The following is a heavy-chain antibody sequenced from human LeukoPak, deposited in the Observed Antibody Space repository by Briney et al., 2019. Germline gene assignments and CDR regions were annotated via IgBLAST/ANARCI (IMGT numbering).Heavy chain of an antibody. Sequence: GGSLRLSCQASGFTFSDFGMHWVRQAPGKGLEWVGFIRYDGSNKYYADSVKGRFTISRDNSKNTLYLQMNSLRAEDTAVYYCAKGSYDSSGYYPWGGAFDIWGQGTMVTVSS. CDR1: GFTFSDFG. CDR3: AKGSYDSSGYYPWGGAFDI. CDR2: IRYDGSNK. D-gene: IGHD3-22*01. V-gene: IGHV3-30*02. J-gene: IGHJ3*02.